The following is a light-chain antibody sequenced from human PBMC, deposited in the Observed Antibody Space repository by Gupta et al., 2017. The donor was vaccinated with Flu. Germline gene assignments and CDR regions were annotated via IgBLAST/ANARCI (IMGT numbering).Light chain of an antibody. Sequence: GQSVTISCTGSSSDVGGYSFVSWYQQHSGKAPKLMIYDVSKRPSGVPVRFSGSRSGNTASLTVSGLQAEDEADYYCSSYAGTNNLVFGGGTRLTVL. CDR2: DVS. V-gene: IGLV2-8*01. CDR3: SSYAGTNNLV. CDR1: SSDVGGYSF. J-gene: IGLJ2*01.